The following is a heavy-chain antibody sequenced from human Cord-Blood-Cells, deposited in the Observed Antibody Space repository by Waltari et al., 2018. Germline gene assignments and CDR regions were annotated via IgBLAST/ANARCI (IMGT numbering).Heavy chain of an antibody. CDR1: GGTFRSSA. D-gene: IGHD1-1*01. V-gene: IGHV1-69*01. CDR3: AREDDEAFDI. J-gene: IGHJ3*02. Sequence: QVQLVQSGAEVKKPGSSVKLSCKASGGTFRSSATPGVRQAPGQGLEWMGGIIPIFGTANYAQKFQGRVTITADESTSTAYMELSSLRSEDTAVYYCAREDDEAFDIWGQGTMVTVSS. CDR2: IIPIFGTA.